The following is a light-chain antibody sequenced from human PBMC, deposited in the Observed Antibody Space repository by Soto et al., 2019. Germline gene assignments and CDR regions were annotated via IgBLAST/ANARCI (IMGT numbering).Light chain of an antibody. CDR1: HSVSSSY. Sequence: EIVLTQSPGTLSLSPGERATLSCRASHSVSSSYLAWYQQKPGQAPRLLIYGASSRATGIPDRFSGSGSGTDFTLTISRLEPEDFAEYYCQQYGSSPRTFGQGTKLEIK. CDR2: GAS. J-gene: IGKJ2*01. V-gene: IGKV3-20*01. CDR3: QQYGSSPRT.